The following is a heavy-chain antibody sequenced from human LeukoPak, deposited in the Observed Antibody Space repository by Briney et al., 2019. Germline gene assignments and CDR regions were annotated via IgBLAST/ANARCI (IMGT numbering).Heavy chain of an antibody. CDR2: INPNSGGT. D-gene: IGHD4-11*01. V-gene: IGHV1-2*02. CDR3: ARDWTMTTVTPRGDY. Sequence: ASVKVSCKASGYTFTGYYMHWVRQAPGQGLEWMGWINPNSGGTNYAQKFQGRVTMTRDTSISTAYMELSRLRSDDTAVYYCARDWTMTTVTPRGDYWGQGTLVTVSS. CDR1: GYTFTGYY. J-gene: IGHJ4*02.